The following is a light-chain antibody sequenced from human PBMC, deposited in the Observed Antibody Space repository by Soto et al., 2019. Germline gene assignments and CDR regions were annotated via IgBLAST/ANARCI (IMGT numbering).Light chain of an antibody. CDR1: QYIASK. V-gene: IGKV3-15*01. J-gene: IGKJ4*01. CDR2: AAS. Sequence: ETVMTQFPATLSVSPGDRATLSCRASQYIASKLAWYQQKVGQTPRLLIFAASTRATGIPARFSGSESGTESTLTISGLQSEDSAVYYCQQYNKWPPTFGGGTKVEI. CDR3: QQYNKWPPT.